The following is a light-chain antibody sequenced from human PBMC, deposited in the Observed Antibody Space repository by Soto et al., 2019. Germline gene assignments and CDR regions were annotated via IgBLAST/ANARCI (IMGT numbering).Light chain of an antibody. V-gene: IGLV2-14*01. CDR3: SSYTSSSTVL. CDR2: EVT. Sequence: QSVLTQPASVSGSPGQSITISCTATSSDVGGYIYVSWYQQHPGKAPKLIIYEVTHRPSGVSNRFSASKSGSTASLTISGLQAEDEADYYCSSYTSSSTVLFGGGTQLTVL. CDR1: SSDVGGYIY. J-gene: IGLJ2*01.